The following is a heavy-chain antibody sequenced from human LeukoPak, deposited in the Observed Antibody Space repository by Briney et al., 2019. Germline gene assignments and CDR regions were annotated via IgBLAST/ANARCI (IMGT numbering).Heavy chain of an antibody. CDR3: ARDNYYDSSGYYLGPYYFDY. CDR1: GDSVSSNSAA. Sequence: SQTLSLTCAISGDSVSSNSAAWNWIRQSPSRGLEWLGRTYYRSKWYNDYAVSVKSRITINPDTSKNQFSLQLNSVTPEDTAVYYCARDNYYDSSGYYLGPYYFDYWGQGTLVTVSS. J-gene: IGHJ4*02. D-gene: IGHD3-22*01. CDR2: TYYRSKWYN. V-gene: IGHV6-1*01.